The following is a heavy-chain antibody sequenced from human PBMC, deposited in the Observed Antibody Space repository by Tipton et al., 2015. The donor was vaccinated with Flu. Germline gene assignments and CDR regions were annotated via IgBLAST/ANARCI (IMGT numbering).Heavy chain of an antibody. CDR1: ADSISSDYY. D-gene: IGHD3-10*02. J-gene: IGHJ4*02. V-gene: IGHV4-38-2*02. CDR2: IYRSGST. Sequence: TLSLTCTISADSISSDYYWGWIRQPPGKGLEWIGTIYRSGSTYYNPSLKSRLTISVDTSQNQFSLRLSSVTAADTAVYYCARHTGDSVRGVIDYWGQGTLVTVSS. CDR3: ARHTGDSVRGVIDY.